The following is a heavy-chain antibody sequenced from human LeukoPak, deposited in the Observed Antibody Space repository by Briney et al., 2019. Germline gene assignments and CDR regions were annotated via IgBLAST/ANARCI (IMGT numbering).Heavy chain of an antibody. J-gene: IGHJ6*03. CDR1: GFSFSSYG. V-gene: IGHV3-30*02. CDR3: AKSGYYYYMDV. CDR2: IRYDGSHK. Sequence: GGSLRLSCAASGFSFSSYGMHWVRQAPGKGLEWVAFIRYDGSHKYYADSVKGRFTISRDNAKNSLYLQMNSLRAEDTAVYYCAKSGYYYYMDVWGKGTTVTVSS.